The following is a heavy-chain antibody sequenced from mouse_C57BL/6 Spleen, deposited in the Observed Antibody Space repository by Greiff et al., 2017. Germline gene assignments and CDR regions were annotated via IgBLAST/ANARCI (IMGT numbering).Heavy chain of an antibody. CDR3: ARRLDYYAMDD. Sequence: EVMLVESGGGLVKPGGSLKLSCAASGFTFSDYGMHWVRQAPEKGLEWVAYISSGSSTIYYADTVKGRFTISRDNAKNTLFLQMTSLRSEDTAMYYCARRLDYYAMDDWGQGTSVTVSS. V-gene: IGHV5-17*01. D-gene: IGHD4-1*01. CDR1: GFTFSDYG. CDR2: ISSGSSTI. J-gene: IGHJ4*01.